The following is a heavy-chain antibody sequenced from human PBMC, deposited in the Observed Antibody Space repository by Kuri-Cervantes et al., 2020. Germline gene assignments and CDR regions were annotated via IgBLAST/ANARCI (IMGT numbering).Heavy chain of an antibody. CDR2: IYHSGST. Sequence: GSLRLSCAVSGYSISSGYYWGWIRQPPGKGLEWVGSIYHSGSTYYNPSLKNRVTISLDTSKNQFSLKLSSVTAADTAVYYCARLPFSGWGYMDVWGKGTTVTVSS. CDR1: GYSISSGYY. D-gene: IGHD6-19*01. V-gene: IGHV4-38-2*01. CDR3: ARLPFSGWGYMDV. J-gene: IGHJ6*03.